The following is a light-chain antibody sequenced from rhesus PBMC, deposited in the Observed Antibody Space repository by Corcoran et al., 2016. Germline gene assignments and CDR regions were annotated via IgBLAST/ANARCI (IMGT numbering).Light chain of an antibody. J-gene: IGKJ3*01. CDR3: LQYFSSPFS. Sequence: DIQMTQSPSSLSASIGDTVTITCRASQSVSTWLDWYQQKPGKAPKLLTYKTSNLQSGVPSRFSGSGSGTDFTLTISSLQPEDFATYYCLQYFSSPFSFGPGTKLDIK. V-gene: IGKV1-22*01. CDR2: KTS. CDR1: QSVSTW.